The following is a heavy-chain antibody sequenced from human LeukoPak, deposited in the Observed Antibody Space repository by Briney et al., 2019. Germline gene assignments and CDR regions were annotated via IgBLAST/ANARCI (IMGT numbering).Heavy chain of an antibody. CDR1: GGSISSYY. CDR2: IYYSGST. J-gene: IGHJ5*02. Sequence: SETLSLTCTVSGGSISSYYWSWIRQPPGKGLEWIGYIYYSGSTNYNPSLKSRVTISVDTSKNQFSLKLSSVTAADTAVYYCARDPFYSSSSWGQGTLVTVSS. CDR3: ARDPFYSSSS. V-gene: IGHV4-59*01. D-gene: IGHD6-13*01.